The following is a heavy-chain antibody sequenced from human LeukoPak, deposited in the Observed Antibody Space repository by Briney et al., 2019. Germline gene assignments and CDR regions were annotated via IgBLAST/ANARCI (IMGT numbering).Heavy chain of an antibody. CDR2: IYHGGST. Sequence: SETLSLTCTVSSGSISSDAYYWSWIRQPPGKGLEWIGCIYHGGSTYYNPSLKSRVTISVATSKNQFSLKLNSVTAADTAVYYCARGWIAVAGFDYWGQGTLVTVSS. V-gene: IGHV4-30-2*01. D-gene: IGHD6-19*01. J-gene: IGHJ4*02. CDR3: ARGWIAVAGFDY. CDR1: SGSISSDAYY.